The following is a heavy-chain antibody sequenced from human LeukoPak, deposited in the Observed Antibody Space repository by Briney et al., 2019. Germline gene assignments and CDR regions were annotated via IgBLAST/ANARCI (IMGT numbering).Heavy chain of an antibody. CDR1: GGSFSGYY. V-gene: IGHV4-34*01. D-gene: IGHD3-10*01. CDR3: ASGPMVRGVIILRKRPKGWFDP. J-gene: IGHJ5*02. Sequence: TPSETLSLTCAVYGGSFSGYYWSWIRQPPGKGLEWIGEINHSGSTNYNPSLKSRVTISVDTSKNQFSLKLSSVTAADTAVYYCASGPMVRGVIILRKRPKGWFDPWGQGTLVTVSS. CDR2: INHSGST.